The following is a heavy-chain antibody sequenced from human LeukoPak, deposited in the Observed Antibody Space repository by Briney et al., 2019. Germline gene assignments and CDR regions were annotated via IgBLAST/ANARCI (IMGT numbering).Heavy chain of an antibody. CDR2: ISGSGGST. CDR3: AKEPPPYYDFWSGYDY. Sequence: AGGSLRLSCAASGFTFSSYAMSWVRQAPGKGLEWVSAISGSGGSTYYADSVKGRFTISRDNSKNTLYLQMNSLRAEDTAVYYCAKEPPPYYDFWSGYDYWGQGTLVTVSS. J-gene: IGHJ4*02. CDR1: GFTFSSYA. D-gene: IGHD3-3*01. V-gene: IGHV3-23*01.